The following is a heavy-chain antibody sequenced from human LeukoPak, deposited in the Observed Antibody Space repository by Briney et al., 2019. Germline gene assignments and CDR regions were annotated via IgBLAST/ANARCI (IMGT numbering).Heavy chain of an antibody. V-gene: IGHV5-51*01. CDR1: GYXFTTYW. CDR2: ICPGESDT. Sequence: GESLKISCQGSGYXFTTYWIGWVRQMPGKGLEWMGIICPGESDTRYSPSFQGQVTISADKSISTAYLQWSSLKASDTAMYYCARQRGANWFDPWGQGTLVTVSS. CDR3: ARQRGANWFDP. J-gene: IGHJ5*02.